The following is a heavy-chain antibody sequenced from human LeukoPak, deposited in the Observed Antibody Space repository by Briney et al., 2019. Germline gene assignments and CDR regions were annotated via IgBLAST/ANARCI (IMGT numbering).Heavy chain of an antibody. Sequence: GGSLRLSCVASGFTLSPYWMTWVRQAPGRGLEWVANIKQDGSEIYSVDSVKGRFTISRDNAKNSLFLQLNSLRAEDTAVYYCARDMGRTMVRGIISYYYYGMDVWGQGTTVTVSS. D-gene: IGHD3-10*01. CDR2: IKQDGSEI. CDR3: ARDMGRTMVRGIISYYYYGMDV. V-gene: IGHV3-7*01. J-gene: IGHJ6*02. CDR1: GFTLSPYW.